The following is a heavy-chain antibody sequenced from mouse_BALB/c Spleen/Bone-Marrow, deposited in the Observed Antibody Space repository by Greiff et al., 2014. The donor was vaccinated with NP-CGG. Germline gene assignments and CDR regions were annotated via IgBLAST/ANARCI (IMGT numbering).Heavy chain of an antibody. V-gene: IGHV14-3*02. CDR3: TGSDPLYALDY. J-gene: IGHJ4*01. D-gene: IGHD6-1*01. CDR2: IDPANGNA. CDR1: GFTIKDTY. Sequence: VQLQQSGAELVKPGASVNLSCTASGFTIKDTYMHWVKQRPEQGLEWIGWIDPANGNAKYDPNFQDKATITADKSSNTSYLHLSSMTSEDAAVYYCTGSDPLYALDYWGQGTSVTVSS.